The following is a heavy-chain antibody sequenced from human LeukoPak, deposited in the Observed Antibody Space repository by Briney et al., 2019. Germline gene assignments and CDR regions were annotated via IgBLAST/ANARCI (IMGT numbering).Heavy chain of an antibody. D-gene: IGHD7-27*01. Sequence: GGSLRLSCTASGFTFGDYAMSWFRQAPGKGLEWVGFIRSKAYDGTTEYAASVKGRFTTSRDDSKSIAYLQMNSLKTEDTAVYYCTRSTLTALAYWGQGTLVTVSS. V-gene: IGHV3-49*03. CDR2: IRSKAYDGTT. CDR1: GFTFGDYA. J-gene: IGHJ4*02. CDR3: TRSTLTALAY.